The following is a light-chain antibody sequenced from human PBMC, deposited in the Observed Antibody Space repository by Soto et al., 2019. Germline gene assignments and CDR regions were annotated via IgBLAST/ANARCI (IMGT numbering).Light chain of an antibody. V-gene: IGLV2-11*01. CDR3: CSYAGSFTYV. CDR1: SNDVGNYNY. J-gene: IGLJ1*01. Sequence: QSVLTQPRSVSGSPGQSVTISCTGGSNDVGNYNYVSWFQQHPGKAPKLMIYDVDKRPSGVPDRFSGSKSGNTASLIISGLQAEDEADYYCCSYAGSFTYVFGTGTQLTVL. CDR2: DVD.